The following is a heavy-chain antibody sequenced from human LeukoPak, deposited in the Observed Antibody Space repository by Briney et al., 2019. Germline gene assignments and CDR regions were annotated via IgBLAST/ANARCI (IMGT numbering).Heavy chain of an antibody. Sequence: ASVKVSCKASGYTFSSHGISWVRQAPGQGLEWMAWISAYNGNTNYAQKLQGRVTMTTDTSTSTAYMELRSLRSDDTAVYYCARSTTKAFDIWGQGQWSPSLQ. CDR1: GYTFSSHG. D-gene: IGHD4-17*01. CDR2: ISAYNGNT. CDR3: ARSTTKAFDI. V-gene: IGHV1-18*01. J-gene: IGHJ3*02.